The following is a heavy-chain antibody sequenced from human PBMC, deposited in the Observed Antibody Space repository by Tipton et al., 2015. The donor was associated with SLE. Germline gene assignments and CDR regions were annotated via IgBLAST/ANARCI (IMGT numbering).Heavy chain of an antibody. D-gene: IGHD1-26*01. Sequence: TLSLTCTVSGGSISTYYWSWIRQPPGKGLEWIGYLYYSGSTNYNPSLRSRVTISVDTSKSQFSLKLSSVTAADTAVYYCARDGQGDYYYYMDVWGKGTMVTVSS. J-gene: IGHJ6*03. V-gene: IGHV4-59*12. CDR1: GGSISTYY. CDR2: LYYSGST. CDR3: ARDGQGDYYYYMDV.